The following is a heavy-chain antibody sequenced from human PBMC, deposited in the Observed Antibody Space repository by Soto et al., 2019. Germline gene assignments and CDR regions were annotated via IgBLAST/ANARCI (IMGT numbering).Heavy chain of an antibody. CDR1: GFTFSSYG. CDR2: ISYDGSNK. J-gene: IGHJ4*02. Sequence: GGSLRLSCAASGFTFSSYGMHWVRQAPGKGLEWVAVISYDGSNKYYADSVKGRFTISRDNSKNTLYLQMNSLRAEDTAVYYCARTTVTLEYYFDYWGQGTLVTVSS. D-gene: IGHD4-17*01. V-gene: IGHV3-30*03. CDR3: ARTTVTLEYYFDY.